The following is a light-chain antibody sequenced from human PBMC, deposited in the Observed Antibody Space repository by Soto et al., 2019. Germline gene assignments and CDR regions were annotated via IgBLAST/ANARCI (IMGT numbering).Light chain of an antibody. CDR1: QGISSA. V-gene: IGKV1D-13*01. CDR3: QQFNNYPFT. J-gene: IGKJ3*01. CDR2: DAS. Sequence: AIELTQSPTSLSASVGDRVTITCRASQGISSALAWYQQKPGKPPKLLIYDASSLESGVPSRFSGSGSGTDFTLTISSLQPEDFATYDCQQFNNYPFTFGPGTKVDIK.